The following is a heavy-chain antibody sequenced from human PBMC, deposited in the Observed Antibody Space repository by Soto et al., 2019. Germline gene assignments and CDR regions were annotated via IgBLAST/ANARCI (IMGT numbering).Heavy chain of an antibody. D-gene: IGHD1-26*01. V-gene: IGHV4-4*07. CDR2: FHPVAES. J-gene: IGHJ4*02. Sequence: QVRLQESGPRLVRPSETLSLTCTVSGGSINNYYWNWIRQPAGRGLEWLGRFHPVAESHYNASLRSRISMSSDASKNQVSLNLNSVTAADTALYYCASLGPTIDYWGPGIRVTVSP. CDR3: ASLGPTIDY. CDR1: GGSINNYY.